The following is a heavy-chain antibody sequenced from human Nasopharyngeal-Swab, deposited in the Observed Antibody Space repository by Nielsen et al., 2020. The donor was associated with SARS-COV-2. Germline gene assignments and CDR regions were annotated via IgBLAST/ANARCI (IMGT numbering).Heavy chain of an antibody. CDR3: ARGPGFWEFCSGDSCYSSPFDP. CDR1: GFTFNDYY. CDR2: ISNSGSSI. Sequence: GESLKISCEASGFTFNDYYMSWIRQAPGKGLEWVSYISNSGSSIYYADSVKGRFTISRDNAKNSLSLQMNSLRAEDTAVYYCARGPGFWEFCSGDSCYSSPFDPWGQGTLVTVSS. V-gene: IGHV3-11*04. D-gene: IGHD2-15*01. J-gene: IGHJ5*02.